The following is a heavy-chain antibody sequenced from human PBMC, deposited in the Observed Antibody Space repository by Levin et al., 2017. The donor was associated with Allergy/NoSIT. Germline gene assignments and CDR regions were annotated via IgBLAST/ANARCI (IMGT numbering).Heavy chain of an antibody. CDR3: ARDLAVAGKSVRWFDP. CDR2: IYYSGST. Sequence: SETLSLTCTVSGGSISSYYWSWIRQPPGKGLEWIGYIYYSGSTNYNPSLKSRVTISVDTSKNQFSLKLSSVTAADTAVYYCARDLAVAGKSVRWFDPWGQGTLVTVSS. V-gene: IGHV4-59*01. D-gene: IGHD6-19*01. J-gene: IGHJ5*02. CDR1: GGSISSYY.